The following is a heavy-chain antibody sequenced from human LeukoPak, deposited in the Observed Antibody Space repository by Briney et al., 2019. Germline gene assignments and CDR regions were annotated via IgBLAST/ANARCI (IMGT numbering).Heavy chain of an antibody. CDR1: GGSFSGYY. D-gene: IGHD3-3*01. CDR2: INHSGST. CDR3: ARDRHFDFWSGYYTGNAFDI. Sequence: KPSETLSLTCAVYGGSFSGYYWSWIRQPPGKGLEWIGEINHSGSTNYNPSLKSRVTISVDTSKNQFSLKLSSVTAADTAVYYCARDRHFDFWSGYYTGNAFDIWGQGTMVTVSS. J-gene: IGHJ3*02. V-gene: IGHV4-34*01.